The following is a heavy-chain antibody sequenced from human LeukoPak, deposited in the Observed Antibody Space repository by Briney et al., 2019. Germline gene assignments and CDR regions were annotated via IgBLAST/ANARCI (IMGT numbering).Heavy chain of an antibody. CDR2: IYYSGST. CDR3: ARGKDDSSGLTDY. D-gene: IGHD3-22*01. V-gene: IGHV4-39*07. CDR1: GGSISSSSYY. J-gene: IGHJ4*02. Sequence: SETLSLTCTVSGGSISSSSYYWGWIRQPPGKGLEWIGSIYYSGSTYYNPSLKSRVTISVDTSKNQFSLKLSSVTAADTAVYYCARGKDDSSGLTDYWGQGTLVTVSS.